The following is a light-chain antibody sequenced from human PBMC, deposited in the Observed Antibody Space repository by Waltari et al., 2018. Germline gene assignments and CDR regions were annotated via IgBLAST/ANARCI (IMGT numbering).Light chain of an antibody. CDR3: QQLDSYPIT. CDR1: QGISSY. V-gene: IGKV1-9*01. CDR2: AAS. Sequence: DIQFTQSPSFLSASVGDRVPITCRASQGISSYLAWYQQKPGKAPKLLIYAASTLQSGVPSRFSGSGSGTEFTLTISSLQPEDFATYHCQQLDSYPITFGPGSKVDIK. J-gene: IGKJ3*01.